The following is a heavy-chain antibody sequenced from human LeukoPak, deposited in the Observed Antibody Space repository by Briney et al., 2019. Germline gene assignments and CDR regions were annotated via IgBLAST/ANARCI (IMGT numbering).Heavy chain of an antibody. Sequence: PGGSLRLSCAASGPTISSYSMNWVRQAPGKGLQWVSYISSSSSTIYYADSVKGRFTISRDNAKNSLYLQMNSLRAEDTAVYYCARALWFGETFPAYWGQGTLVTVSS. V-gene: IGHV3-48*01. J-gene: IGHJ4*02. CDR3: ARALWFGETFPAY. CDR2: ISSSSSTI. CDR1: GPTISSYS. D-gene: IGHD3-10*01.